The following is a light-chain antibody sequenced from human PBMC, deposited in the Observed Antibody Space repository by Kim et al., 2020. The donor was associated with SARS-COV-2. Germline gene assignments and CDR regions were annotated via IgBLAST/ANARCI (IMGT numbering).Light chain of an antibody. CDR1: QTILYNSNNKNC. V-gene: IGKV4-1*01. Sequence: DIVMTQSPDSQAVSLGERATITCRSSQTILYNSNNKNCLSWYQQKPGQPPKLLIYWASTREFGVPDRFSGSGSGTEFTLTISSLQAEDVAVYYCQQFYGTPYTFGQGTKLEI. CDR3: QQFYGTPYT. CDR2: WAS. J-gene: IGKJ2*01.